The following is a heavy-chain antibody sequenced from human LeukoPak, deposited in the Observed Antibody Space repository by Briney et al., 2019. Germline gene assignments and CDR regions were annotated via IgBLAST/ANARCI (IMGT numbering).Heavy chain of an antibody. CDR3: ARSPRRVTATIYFDY. V-gene: IGHV4-61*05. D-gene: IGHD2-21*02. CDR2: IYYSGST. CDR1: GVSISSSNSY. J-gene: IGHJ4*02. Sequence: RPSETLSLTCTVSGVSISSSNSYWCWIRQPPGKGLEWIGYIYYSGSTYYNPSLKSRVTISVDTSKNQFSLKLTSVTAADTAVYYCARSPRRVTATIYFDYWGQGTLVTASS.